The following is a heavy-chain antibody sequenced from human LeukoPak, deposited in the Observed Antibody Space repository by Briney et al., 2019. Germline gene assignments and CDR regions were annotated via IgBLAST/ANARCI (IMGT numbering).Heavy chain of an antibody. CDR1: GFTFSSYS. Sequence: GGSLRLSCAASGFTFSSYSMNWVRQAPGKGLEWVSSIRSSSSYIYYADSVKGRFTISRDNAKNSLYLQMNSLRAEDTAVYYCARAVTTGYFDYWGQGTLVTVSS. CDR3: ARAVTTGYFDY. J-gene: IGHJ4*02. V-gene: IGHV3-21*01. CDR2: IRSSSSYI. D-gene: IGHD4-17*01.